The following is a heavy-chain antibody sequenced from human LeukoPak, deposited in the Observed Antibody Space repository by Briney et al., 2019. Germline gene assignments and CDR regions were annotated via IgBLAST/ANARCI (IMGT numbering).Heavy chain of an antibody. CDR2: LYHPDST. D-gene: IGHD2-2*01. CDR3: ARQYDSYFYYYLDL. Sequence: SETLSLTCGVSGYTINNAYYWVWIRQPPGKGLEWIGSLYHPDSTYYNPSLKSRVTMSVDTSRNQFSRRLSFVTAADTAVYYCARQYDSYFYYYLDLWGTGTTVTVSS. V-gene: IGHV4-38-2*01. J-gene: IGHJ6*03. CDR1: GYTINNAYY.